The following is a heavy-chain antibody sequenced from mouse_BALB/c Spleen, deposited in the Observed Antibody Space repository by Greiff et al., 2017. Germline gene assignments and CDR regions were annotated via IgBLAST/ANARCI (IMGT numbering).Heavy chain of an antibody. Sequence: VQLQQPGAELVKPGASVKLSCTASGFNIKDTYMHWVKQRPEQGLEWIGRIDPANGNTKYDPKFQGKATITADTSSNTAYLQLSSLTSEDTAVYYCAYGYDSAWFAYWGQGTLVTVSA. CDR3: AYGYDSAWFAY. CDR2: IDPANGNT. V-gene: IGHV14-3*02. J-gene: IGHJ3*01. D-gene: IGHD2-2*01. CDR1: GFNIKDTY.